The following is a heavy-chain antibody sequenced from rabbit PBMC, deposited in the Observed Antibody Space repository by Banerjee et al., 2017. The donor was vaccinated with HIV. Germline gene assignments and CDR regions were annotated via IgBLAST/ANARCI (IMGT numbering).Heavy chain of an antibody. J-gene: IGHJ4*01. CDR2: IYAGKGRT. CDR1: GFSFSNKY. CDR3: ARGNRYSSGWGEMWYYFNL. V-gene: IGHV1S7*01. Sequence: QQLEESGGGLVKPEGSLTLSCTASGFSFSNKYVMCWVRQAPGKGLEWIGTIYAGKGRTYYASWVNGRFTISSDNAQNTVDLQMNSLTAVDRATYFCARGNRYSSGWGEMWYYFNLWGQGTLVTVS. D-gene: IGHD4-1*01.